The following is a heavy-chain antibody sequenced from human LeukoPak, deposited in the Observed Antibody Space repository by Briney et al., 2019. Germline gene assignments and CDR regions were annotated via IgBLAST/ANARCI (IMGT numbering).Heavy chain of an antibody. CDR2: FSAYNGDT. V-gene: IGHV1-18*01. J-gene: IGHJ1*01. CDR3: VRGFGSYFYFQH. CDR1: GDTFTSHG. D-gene: IGHD1-26*01. Sequence: ASVKVSCKASGDTFTSHGFSWVRQAPGQGLEWVGWFSAYNGDTRYAQKLQGRVTVTTDTSTSTTYMELRGLTSGDTAVYYCVRGFGSYFYFQHWGQGTLVTVSS.